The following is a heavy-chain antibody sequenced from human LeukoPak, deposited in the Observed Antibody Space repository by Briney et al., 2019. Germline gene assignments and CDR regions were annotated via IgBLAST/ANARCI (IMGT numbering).Heavy chain of an antibody. CDR3: ARAPIGDNNWFDP. CDR2: IGRSNSVI. D-gene: IGHD3-16*01. CDR1: GLTLSSYS. J-gene: IGHJ5*02. V-gene: IGHV3-48*01. Sequence: PGGSLRLSCAASGLTLSSYSMNWLRQAPGKGPEWVAYIGRSNSVIHYADSVKGRFTISRDNAKNSLSLLMNSLRAGDTAVYYCARAPIGDNNWFDPWGQGTLVTVSS.